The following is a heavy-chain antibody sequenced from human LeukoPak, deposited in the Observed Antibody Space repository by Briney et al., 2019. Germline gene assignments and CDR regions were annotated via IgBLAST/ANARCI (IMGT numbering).Heavy chain of an antibody. CDR2: IYSGGNT. V-gene: IGHV3-66*01. CDR3: ARGHSGYHNA. Sequence: GGSLRLSCAASEFSVGSNYMTWVRQAPGKGLEWGALIYSGGNTHYADSVKDRFTISRDNSKDTLYLQMYCLRDEDTDVYYLARGHSGYHNAGGKGTMVTVSS. D-gene: IGHD5-12*01. J-gene: IGHJ4*02. CDR1: EFSVGSNY.